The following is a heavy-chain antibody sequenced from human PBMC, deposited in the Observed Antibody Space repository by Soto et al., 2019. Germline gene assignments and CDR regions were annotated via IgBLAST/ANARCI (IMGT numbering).Heavy chain of an antibody. V-gene: IGHV3-7*01. CDR2: IKQDGSEK. J-gene: IGHJ4*02. Sequence: GGSLRLSCAASGFTFSSYWMSWVRQAPRKGLEWVANIKQDGSEKYYVDSVKGRFTISRDNAKNSLYLQMNSLRAEDTAVYYCARDDKYYYYIWGSYRSNDYFDYWGQGTLVTVSS. CDR1: GFTFSSYW. D-gene: IGHD3-16*02. CDR3: ARDDKYYYYIWGSYRSNDYFDY.